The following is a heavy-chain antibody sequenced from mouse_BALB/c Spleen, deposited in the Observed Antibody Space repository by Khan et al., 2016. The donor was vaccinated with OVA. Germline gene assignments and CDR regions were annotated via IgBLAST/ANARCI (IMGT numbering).Heavy chain of an antibody. CDR2: IDPFNGGT. Sequence: VQLKESGPDLMKPGASVNISCKASGYSFTSYYIHWVKQSHGKSLEWIGYIDPFNGGTDYNQKFKGKATLTVDKSSNTASMHLSSLTSEDSAVYYCARGTFDYWGQGTLVTVST. D-gene: IGHD3-3*01. V-gene: IGHV1S135*01. CDR1: GYSFTSYY. CDR3: ARGTFDY. J-gene: IGHJ3*01.